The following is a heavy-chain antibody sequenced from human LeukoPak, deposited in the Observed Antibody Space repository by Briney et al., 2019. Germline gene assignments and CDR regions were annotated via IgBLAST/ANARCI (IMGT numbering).Heavy chain of an antibody. V-gene: IGHV1-2*02. Sequence: ASVKVSCKASGYTFTGYYMHWVRQAPGQGLEWMGWINPNSGGTNYAQKFQGRVTMTRGTSISTAYMELSRLRSDDTAVYYCAREPPQGGSSTSCLDYWGQGTLVTVSS. J-gene: IGHJ4*02. CDR3: AREPPQGGSSTSCLDY. CDR1: GYTFTGYY. D-gene: IGHD2-2*01. CDR2: INPNSGGT.